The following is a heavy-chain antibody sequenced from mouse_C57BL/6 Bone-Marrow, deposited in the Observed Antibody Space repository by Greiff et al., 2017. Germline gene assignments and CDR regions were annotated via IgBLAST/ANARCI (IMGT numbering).Heavy chain of an antibody. Sequence: QVQLQQPGAELVKPGASVKLSCKASGYTFTSYWMHWVKQRPGRGLEWIGRIDPNSGGTKYNEKFKSKATLTVDKPASTAYMQLSSLTSEDSAVYYGARGEVITTVVGKFAYWGQGTLVTVSA. V-gene: IGHV1-72*01. CDR2: IDPNSGGT. J-gene: IGHJ3*01. CDR1: GYTFTSYW. D-gene: IGHD1-1*01. CDR3: ARGEVITTVVGKFAY.